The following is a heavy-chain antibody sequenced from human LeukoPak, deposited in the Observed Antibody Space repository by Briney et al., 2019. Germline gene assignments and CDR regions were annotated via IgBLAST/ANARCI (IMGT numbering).Heavy chain of an antibody. Sequence: PSETLSLTCTVSGGSISSSSDYWGWIRQPPGKGLEWIGSIYYSGSTYYNPSLKSRVTISVDTSKNQFSLKLSSVTAADTAVYYCARYYGSGSYSNWFDPWGQGTLVTVSS. V-gene: IGHV4-39*07. D-gene: IGHD3-10*01. J-gene: IGHJ5*02. CDR3: ARYYGSGSYSNWFDP. CDR1: GGSISSSSDY. CDR2: IYYSGST.